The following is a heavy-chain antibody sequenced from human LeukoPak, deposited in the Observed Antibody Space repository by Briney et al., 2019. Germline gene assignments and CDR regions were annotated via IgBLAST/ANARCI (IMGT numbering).Heavy chain of an antibody. Sequence: SETLFLTCTVSGGSISSSSYYWGWIRQPPGKGLEWIGSIYYSGSTYYNPSLKSRVTISVDTSKNQFSLKLSSVTAADTAVYYCARGGGGITMVRGAHYGMDVWGQGTTVTVSS. D-gene: IGHD3-10*01. J-gene: IGHJ6*02. CDR3: ARGGGGITMVRGAHYGMDV. V-gene: IGHV4-39*07. CDR2: IYYSGST. CDR1: GGSISSSSYY.